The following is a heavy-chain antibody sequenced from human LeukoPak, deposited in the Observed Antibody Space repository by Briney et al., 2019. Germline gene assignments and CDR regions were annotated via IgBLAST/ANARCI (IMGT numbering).Heavy chain of an antibody. CDR2: IIPMFGTT. J-gene: IGHJ6*02. Sequence: GASVKVSCKPSGDTFRPYAISWVRQAPGQGLEWMGRIIPMFGTTNYAQQFQGRVTLTADKSTGTVYMELTNLNSDDTAAYYCASKESPIVAPYGLDVWGHGTTVVVSS. D-gene: IGHD3-22*01. CDR1: GDTFRPYA. CDR3: ASKESPIVAPYGLDV. V-gene: IGHV1-69*06.